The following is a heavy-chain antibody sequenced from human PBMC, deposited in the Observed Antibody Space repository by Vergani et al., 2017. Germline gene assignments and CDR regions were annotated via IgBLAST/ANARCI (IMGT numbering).Heavy chain of an antibody. CDR1: GYAINSGYF. Sequence: QVQLQESGPGLVKPSETLSLTCTVSGYAINSGYFWGWIRQPPGKGLEWIGYIYHGGSTYYNPSLRSRLTLSVDTSKNQFSLKEKSVTAADTAVYYCAGVRDDYVNEGDYFFFYWGRGTLVAVSS. D-gene: IGHD4-17*01. V-gene: IGHV4-38-2*02. J-gene: IGHJ4*02. CDR3: AGVRDDYVNEGDYFFFY. CDR2: IYHGGST.